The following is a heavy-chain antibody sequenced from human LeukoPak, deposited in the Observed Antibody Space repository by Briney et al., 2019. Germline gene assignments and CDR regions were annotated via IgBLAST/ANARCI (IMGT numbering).Heavy chain of an antibody. V-gene: IGHV3-23*01. Sequence: HPGGSLRLSCAASGFTFSSYAMSWVRQAPGKGLEWVSSISGSGGSTYYADSVKGRFTISRDNSKNTLFLQMSSLRAEDTAVYYCVKGAPYGSGEYYIDYWGQGTLVTVSS. CDR2: ISGSGGST. CDR3: VKGAPYGSGEYYIDY. J-gene: IGHJ4*02. CDR1: GFTFSSYA. D-gene: IGHD3-10*01.